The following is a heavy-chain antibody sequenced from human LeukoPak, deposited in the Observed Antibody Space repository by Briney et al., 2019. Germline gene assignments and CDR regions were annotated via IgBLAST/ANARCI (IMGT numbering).Heavy chain of an antibody. CDR2: INPNSGDT. J-gene: IGHJ4*02. V-gene: IGHV1-2*02. D-gene: IGHD2-21*02. CDR1: GYTCTGYY. CDR3: ARDYCGGDCFPDY. Sequence: ASVKVSCKASGYTCTGYYVHWVRQAPGQGLEWMGWINPNSGDTNYAQKFQGRVTMTRDTSISTAYMELSRLRSDDTAVYYCARDYCGGDCFPDYWGQGTLVTVSS.